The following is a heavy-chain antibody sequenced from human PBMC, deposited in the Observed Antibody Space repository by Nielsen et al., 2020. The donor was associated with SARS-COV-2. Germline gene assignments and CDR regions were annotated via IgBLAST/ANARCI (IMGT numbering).Heavy chain of an antibody. CDR2: INHSGST. CDR3: AVAAGLQGYFDY. D-gene: IGHD3-16*01. J-gene: IGHJ4*02. V-gene: IGHV4-34*01. CDR1: GGSFSGYY. Sequence: SETLSLTCAVYGGSFSGYYWSWIRQPPGKGLEWIGEINHSGSTNYNPSLKSRVTISVDTSKNQFSLKLSSVTAADTAVYYCAVAAGLQGYFDYWGQGTLVTVSS.